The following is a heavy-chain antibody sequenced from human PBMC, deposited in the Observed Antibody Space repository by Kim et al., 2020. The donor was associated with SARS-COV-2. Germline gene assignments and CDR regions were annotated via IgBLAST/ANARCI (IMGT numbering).Heavy chain of an antibody. V-gene: IGHV3-20*04. Sequence: GGSLRLSCAASGFTFGDYGMSWVRQAPGKGLEWVSGINWNGGSTGYADSVKGRFTISRDNAKNSLYLQMNSLRAEDTALYYCARGRKQWLTYYYYYGDVWGQGTTVTVSS. D-gene: IGHD6-19*01. CDR1: GFTFGDYG. J-gene: IGHJ6*03. CDR3: ARGRKQWLTYYYYYGDV. CDR2: INWNGGST.